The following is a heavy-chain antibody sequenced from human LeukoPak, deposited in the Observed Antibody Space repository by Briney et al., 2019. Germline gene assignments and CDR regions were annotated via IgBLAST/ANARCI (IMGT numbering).Heavy chain of an antibody. J-gene: IGHJ4*02. Sequence: GGSLRLSCAASGFTFNNYYMSWVRQAPGKGLEWVANINQDGSAKHYIDSVKGRFSISRDNAKKSVYLQMDSLRAEDTAVYYCARSLWPEDFWGQGTLVTVSS. V-gene: IGHV3-7*01. D-gene: IGHD2/OR15-2a*01. CDR2: INQDGSAK. CDR3: ARSLWPEDF. CDR1: GFTFNNYY.